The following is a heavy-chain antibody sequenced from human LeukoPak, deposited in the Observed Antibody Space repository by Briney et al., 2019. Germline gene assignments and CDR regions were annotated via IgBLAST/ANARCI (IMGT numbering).Heavy chain of an antibody. D-gene: IGHD1-26*01. CDR3: ARNGGVVGAILS. CDR2: IIPIFGTA. CDR1: GYTFTSYD. J-gene: IGHJ5*02. V-gene: IGHV1-69*13. Sequence: SVKVSCKASGYTFTSYDISWVRQAPGQGLEWMGGIIPIFGTANYAQKFQGRVTITADESTSTAYMELSSLRSEDTAVYYCARNGGVVGAILSWGQGTLVTVSS.